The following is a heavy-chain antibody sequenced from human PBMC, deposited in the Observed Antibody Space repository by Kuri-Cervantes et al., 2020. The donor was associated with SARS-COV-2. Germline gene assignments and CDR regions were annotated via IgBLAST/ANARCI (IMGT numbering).Heavy chain of an antibody. V-gene: IGHV4-39*01. CDR1: GGSISSSSHC. D-gene: IGHD2-2*01. CDR2: IYYSGST. Sequence: SETLSLTCTVSGGSISSSSHCWGWIRQPPGKGLEWIGSIYYSGSTYHNPSLKSRVTTSVDTSKNQFSLKLSSVTAADTAVYYCAITEYQLLFYNWFDPWGQGTLVTVSS. CDR3: AITEYQLLFYNWFDP. J-gene: IGHJ5*02.